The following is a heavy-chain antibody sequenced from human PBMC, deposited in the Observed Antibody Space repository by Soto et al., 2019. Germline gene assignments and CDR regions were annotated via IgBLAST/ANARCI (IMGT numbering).Heavy chain of an antibody. CDR3: ARHNGEYYYYYAMGV. J-gene: IGHJ6*02. CDR1: GGTFSTYT. Sequence: QVQLVQSGAEVKRPGSSVKVSCKASGGTFSTYTISWVRQAPGQGLEWMGGIIPIFGTANYAQKFQGRVTMTADESTSTAYMELSSLRSEDTAVYYCARHNGEYYYYYAMGVWGQGTTVTVSS. CDR2: IIPIFGTA. V-gene: IGHV1-69*01. D-gene: IGHD4-17*01.